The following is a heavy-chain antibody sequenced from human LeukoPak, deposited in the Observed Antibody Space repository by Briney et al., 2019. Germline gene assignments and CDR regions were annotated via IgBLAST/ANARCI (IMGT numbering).Heavy chain of an antibody. CDR3: ARLTSSTSCYDY. Sequence: PSETLSLTCTVSGGSISSSSHYWGWIRQPPGKGLEWIGSIYYSGSTYYNPSLKSRVTISVDTSKNQFSLKLRYVTAADTAVYYCARLTSSTSCYDYWGQGTLVTVSS. D-gene: IGHD2-2*01. V-gene: IGHV4-39*01. J-gene: IGHJ4*02. CDR1: GGSISSSSHY. CDR2: IYYSGST.